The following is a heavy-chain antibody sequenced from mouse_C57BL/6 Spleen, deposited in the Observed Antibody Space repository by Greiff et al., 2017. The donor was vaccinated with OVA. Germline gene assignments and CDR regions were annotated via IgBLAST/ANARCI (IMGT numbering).Heavy chain of an antibody. D-gene: IGHD1-1*01. CDR3: AHYGSSYFFAY. Sequence: DVQLQESGPGLVKPSQSLSLTCSVTGYSITSGYYWNWIRQFPGNKLEWMGYISYDGSNNYNPSLKNRISITRDTSKNQFFLKLNSVTTEDTATYYCAHYGSSYFFAYWGQGTLVTVSA. CDR2: ISYDGSN. CDR1: GYSITSGYY. V-gene: IGHV3-6*01. J-gene: IGHJ3*01.